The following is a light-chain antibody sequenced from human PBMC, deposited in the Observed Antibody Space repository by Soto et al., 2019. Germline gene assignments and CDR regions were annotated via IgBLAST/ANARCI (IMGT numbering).Light chain of an antibody. V-gene: IGLV2-23*01. CDR2: DGN. CDR1: SSDVGSYNL. J-gene: IGLJ2*01. CDR3: CSYAGSSTLV. Sequence: QSALTQPASVSGSPGQSITISCTGTSSDVGSYNLLSWYQHHPGKAPKLIIYDGNRRPSGVSNRFSGSKSDNTASLTISGLQAEDEADYYCCSYAGSSTLVFGGGTKLTVL.